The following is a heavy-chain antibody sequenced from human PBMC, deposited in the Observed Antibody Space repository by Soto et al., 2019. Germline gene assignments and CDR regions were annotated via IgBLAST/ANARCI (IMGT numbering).Heavy chain of an antibody. Sequence: PSETLSLTCTVSGGSISSSSYYWGWIRQPPGKGLEWIGSIYYSGSTYYKPSLKSRVTISVDTSKNQFSLKLSSVTAADTAVYYCSYGGYYDSSGYYRFPDYFDYWGQGTLVTVSS. J-gene: IGHJ4*02. CDR2: IYYSGST. V-gene: IGHV4-39*01. CDR3: SYGGYYDSSGYYRFPDYFDY. D-gene: IGHD3-22*01. CDR1: GGSISSSSYY.